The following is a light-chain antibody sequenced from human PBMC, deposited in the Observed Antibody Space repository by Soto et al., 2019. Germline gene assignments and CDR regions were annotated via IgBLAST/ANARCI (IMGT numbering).Light chain of an antibody. CDR1: QSISTN. CDR3: QQYISWPT. Sequence: EIVMTQSPATLSVSPGERATLSCRASQSISTNLAWYQQKPGQAPSLLISGASTRAAGIPARFSGSGSGTEFTLTISNLQSEDFAIYYCQQYISWPTFCQGTRLEIK. CDR2: GAS. V-gene: IGKV3-15*01. J-gene: IGKJ5*01.